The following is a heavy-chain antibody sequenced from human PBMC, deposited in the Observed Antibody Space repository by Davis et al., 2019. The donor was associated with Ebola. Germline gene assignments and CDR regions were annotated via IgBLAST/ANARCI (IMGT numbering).Heavy chain of an antibody. J-gene: IGHJ4*02. CDR3: ARAERYYDSSGYYYYHY. Sequence: SVKVSCKASGFTFTSSAVQWVRQARGQRLEWIGWIVVGSGNTNYAQKFQERVTITRDMSTSTAYMELSSLRSEDTAVYYCARAERYYDSSGYYYYHYWGQGTLVTVSS. CDR2: IVVGSGNT. V-gene: IGHV1-58*01. CDR1: GFTFTSSA. D-gene: IGHD3-22*01.